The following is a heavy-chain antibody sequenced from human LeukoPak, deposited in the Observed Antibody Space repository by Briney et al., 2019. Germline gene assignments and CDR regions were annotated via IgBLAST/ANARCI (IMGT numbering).Heavy chain of an antibody. D-gene: IGHD1-26*01. J-gene: IGHJ4*02. V-gene: IGHV3-23*01. CDR2: ISGSGGST. CDR3: AKDEVKWELLYYFDY. Sequence: GGSLRLSCAASGFAFSSYAMSWVRQAPGKGLEWVSAISGSGGSTYYADSVKGRFTISRDNSKNTLYLQMNSLRAEDTAVYYCAKDEVKWELLYYFDYWGQGTLVTVSS. CDR1: GFAFSSYA.